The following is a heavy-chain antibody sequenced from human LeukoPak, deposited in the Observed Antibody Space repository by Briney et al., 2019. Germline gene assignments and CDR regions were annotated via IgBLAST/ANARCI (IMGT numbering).Heavy chain of an antibody. J-gene: IGHJ4*02. CDR3: ARGSYYDILTGYYNVMGY. D-gene: IGHD3-9*01. CDR1: GGTFSSYA. V-gene: IGHV1-69*06. Sequence: GASVKVSCKAPGGTFSSYAISWVRQATGQGLEWMGGIIPIFGTANYAQKFQGRVTITADKSTSTAYMELSSLRSEDTAVYYCARGSYYDILTGYYNVMGYWGQGTLVTVSS. CDR2: IIPIFGTA.